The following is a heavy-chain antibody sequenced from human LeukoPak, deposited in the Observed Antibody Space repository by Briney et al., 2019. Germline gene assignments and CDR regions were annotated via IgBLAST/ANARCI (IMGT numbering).Heavy chain of an antibody. D-gene: IGHD3-22*01. CDR2: IIPIFGTA. V-gene: IGHV1-69*05. Sequence: SVKVSCKASGGTFSSYAISWVRQAPGQGLEWMGRIIPIFGTANYAQKFQGRVTITTDESTSTAYMELSSLRSEDTAVYYCARGKYDSSSYYNWEGFDYWGQGTLVTVSS. J-gene: IGHJ4*02. CDR1: GGTFSSYA. CDR3: ARGKYDSSSYYNWEGFDY.